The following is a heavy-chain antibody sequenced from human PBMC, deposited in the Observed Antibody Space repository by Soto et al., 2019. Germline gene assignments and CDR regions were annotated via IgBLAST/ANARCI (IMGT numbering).Heavy chain of an antibody. CDR2: LSGSGGNT. J-gene: IGHJ4*02. CDR1: EVSSSNWG. V-gene: IGHV3-23*01. Sequence: GGPHRDSCGAGEVSSSNWGLSWVSQAPGKGLEWVSSLSGSGGNTYYADSVKGRFTISRDNSRNTLYLQLENLRVEDTAVYFCAKGSTLYDFLTGTLAFWGLGTLVTVS. CDR3: AKGSTLYDFLTGTLAF. D-gene: IGHD3-9*01.